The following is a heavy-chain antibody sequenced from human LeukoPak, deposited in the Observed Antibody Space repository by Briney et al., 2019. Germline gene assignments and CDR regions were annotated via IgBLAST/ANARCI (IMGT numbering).Heavy chain of an antibody. CDR2: ISYDGSNK. D-gene: IGHD3-22*01. CDR3: ARDSYYYDSSGYLDY. J-gene: IGHJ4*02. Sequence: GRSLRLSCAASGFTFSSYAMPWVRQAPGKGLEWVAVISYDGSNKYCADSVKGRFTISRDNSKNTLYLQMNSLRAEDTAVYYCARDSYYYDSSGYLDYWGQGTLVTVSS. V-gene: IGHV3-30-3*01. CDR1: GFTFSSYA.